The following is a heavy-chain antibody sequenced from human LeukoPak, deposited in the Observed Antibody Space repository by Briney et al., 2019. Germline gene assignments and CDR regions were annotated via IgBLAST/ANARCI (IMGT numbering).Heavy chain of an antibody. J-gene: IGHJ4*02. D-gene: IGHD2/OR15-2a*01. CDR2: INTYNGDT. V-gene: IGHV1-18*01. CDR3: ARDSAILGIFFDS. Sequence: ASVKVSCKASVYIFDDYAISWVRQAPGQGLDWMGWINTYNGDTITAQKFQGRVTLTTDTSTTTASMELRSLRSDDTAFYYCARDSAILGIFFDSWGQGTLVTVSS. CDR1: VYIFDDYA.